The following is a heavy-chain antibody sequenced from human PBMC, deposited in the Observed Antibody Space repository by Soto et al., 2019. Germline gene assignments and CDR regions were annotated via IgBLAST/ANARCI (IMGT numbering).Heavy chain of an antibody. CDR1: GFTFSSKW. J-gene: IGHJ5*02. V-gene: IGHV3-7*03. CDR3: TGAGSTVTTDWFDP. D-gene: IGHD4-17*01. Sequence: GGSLRLSCAASGFTFSSKWLSWGRQAPGKGLEWVANIKQDGSATSYVDSVKGRFTISRDNAKNSLYLQMNSLKTEDTAVYYCTGAGSTVTTDWFDPWGQGTLVTVSS. CDR2: IKQDGSAT.